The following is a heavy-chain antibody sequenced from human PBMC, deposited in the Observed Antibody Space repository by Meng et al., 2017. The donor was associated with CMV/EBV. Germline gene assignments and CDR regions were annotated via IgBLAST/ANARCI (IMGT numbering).Heavy chain of an antibody. J-gene: IGHJ6*02. D-gene: IGHD2-2*01. V-gene: IGHV3-11*04. CDR1: GFTFSDYY. CDR2: ISSSGSTI. Sequence: GESLKISCAASGFTFSDYYMSWIRQAPGKGLEWVPYISSSGSTIYYADSVKGRFTISRDNAKNSLYLQMNSLRAEDTAVYYCARVGGGVVPAAIVTTNYYYYGMDVWGQGTTVTVSS. CDR3: ARVGGGVVPAAIVTTNYYYYGMDV.